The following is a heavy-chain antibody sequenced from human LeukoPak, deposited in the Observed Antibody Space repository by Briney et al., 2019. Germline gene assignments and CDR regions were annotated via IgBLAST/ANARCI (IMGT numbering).Heavy chain of an antibody. CDR3: ARDKAQSIAAAGASNWFDP. CDR2: IYYSGST. V-gene: IGHV4-31*03. CDR1: GGSISSGGYY. Sequence: SQTLSLTCTVSGGSISSGGYYWSWIRQHPGKGLEWIGYIYYSGSTYYNPSLKSRVTISVDTSKNQFSLKLSSVTAADTAVYYCARDKAQSIAAAGASNWFDPWGQGTLVTVSS. J-gene: IGHJ5*02. D-gene: IGHD6-13*01.